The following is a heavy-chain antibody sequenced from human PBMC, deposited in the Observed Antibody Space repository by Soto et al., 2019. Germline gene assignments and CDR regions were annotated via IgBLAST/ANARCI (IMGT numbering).Heavy chain of an antibody. CDR1: GYTCSDYF. D-gene: IGHD1-26*01. Sequence: GASVKVSCKASGYTCSDYFIQWLRQAPGQGLEWVAWINPKTAATNYAKKFQDRVTVTSDTSFSTAYLELTRLRPDDTALYYCARIKWGLDYYSGMDVWGQGTAVTVSS. V-gene: IGHV1-2*02. J-gene: IGHJ6*02. CDR3: ARIKWGLDYYSGMDV. CDR2: INPKTAAT.